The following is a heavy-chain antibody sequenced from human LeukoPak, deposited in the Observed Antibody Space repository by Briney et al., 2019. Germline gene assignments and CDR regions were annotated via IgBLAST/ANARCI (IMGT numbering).Heavy chain of an antibody. Sequence: SETLSLTCAVYGGSFSGYYWSWIRQPPGKGLEWIGEINHSGSTNYNPSLKSRVTISVDTSKNQFSLKLSSVTAADTAVYYCARSRGSGSYSNWGQGTLVTVSS. J-gene: IGHJ4*02. V-gene: IGHV4-34*01. D-gene: IGHD3-10*01. CDR1: GGSFSGYY. CDR3: ARSRGSGSYSN. CDR2: INHSGST.